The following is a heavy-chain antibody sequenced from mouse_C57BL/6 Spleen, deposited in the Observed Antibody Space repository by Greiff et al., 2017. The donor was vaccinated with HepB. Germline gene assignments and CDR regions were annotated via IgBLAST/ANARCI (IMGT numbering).Heavy chain of an antibody. CDR1: GYSITSGYY. D-gene: IGHD1-1*01. J-gene: IGHJ4*01. Sequence: DVKLQESGPGLVKPSQSLSLTCSVTGYSITSGYYWNWIRQFPGNKLEWMGYISYDGSNNYNPSLKNRISITRDTSKNQFFLKLNSVTTEDTATYYCAMPPYYCGSSYDAMDYWGQGTSVTVSS. CDR3: AMPPYYCGSSYDAMDY. V-gene: IGHV3-6*01. CDR2: ISYDGSN.